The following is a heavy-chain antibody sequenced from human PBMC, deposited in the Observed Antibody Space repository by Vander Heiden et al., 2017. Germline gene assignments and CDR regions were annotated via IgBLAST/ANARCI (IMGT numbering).Heavy chain of an antibody. CDR1: GFTFSSYA. D-gene: IGHD6-19*01. J-gene: IGHJ4*01. CDR3: AKYTQWLARGYFDY. CDR2: ISGSGGST. Sequence: TASGFTFSSYAMSWVRQAPGKGLEWVSAISGSGGSTYYADSVKGRFTISRDNSKNTLYLQMNSLRAEDTAVYYCAKYTQWLARGYFDYWCHGTLVTVSS. V-gene: IGHV3-23*01.